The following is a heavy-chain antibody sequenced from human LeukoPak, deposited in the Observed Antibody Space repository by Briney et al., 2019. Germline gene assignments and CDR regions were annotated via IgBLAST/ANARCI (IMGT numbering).Heavy chain of an antibody. J-gene: IGHJ4*02. Sequence: ASVTLSCTDSGYTFTSYVSSWVRQAPGQGLEWMGWINTNSGATNYAQKFQGRFTMSRDTSISTAYMELSSLRCDDTAVYYCASVPLGSSGWHVHWGQGPLVTVSS. V-gene: IGHV1-2*02. D-gene: IGHD6-19*01. CDR1: GYTFTSYV. CDR3: ASVPLGSSGWHVH. CDR2: INTNSGAT.